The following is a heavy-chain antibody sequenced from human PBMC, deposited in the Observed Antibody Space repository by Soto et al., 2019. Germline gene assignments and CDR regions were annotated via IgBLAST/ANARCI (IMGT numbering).Heavy chain of an antibody. D-gene: IGHD1-26*01. CDR3: ARPGENSGSYSAYYYYGMDV. CDR2: IYSGGST. Sequence: GGSLRLSCAASGFTVSSNYMSWVRQAPGKGLEWVSVIYSGGSTYYADSVKGRFTISRDNSNNTLYLQMNSLRAEDTAVYYCARPGENSGSYSAYYYYGMDVWGQGTTVTVSS. V-gene: IGHV3-53*01. J-gene: IGHJ6*02. CDR1: GFTVSSNY.